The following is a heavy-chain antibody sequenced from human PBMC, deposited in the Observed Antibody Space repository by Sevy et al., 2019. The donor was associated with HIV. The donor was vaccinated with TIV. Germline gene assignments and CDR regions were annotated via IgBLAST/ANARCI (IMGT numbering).Heavy chain of an antibody. CDR1: GYTFSVHY. V-gene: IGHV1-2*02. CDR2: INPNTGDT. Sequence: ASVKVSCSTSGYTFSVHYIYWVRQAAGQGIEWMGWINPNTGDTNFSPKFQGRVTMTRDSSINTAYMELSRLTSADTAVYFCARLRYSDPSGQYYGGGADYFDYLGQGTLVTVSS. D-gene: IGHD3-22*01. J-gene: IGHJ4*02. CDR3: ARLRYSDPSGQYYGGGADYFDY.